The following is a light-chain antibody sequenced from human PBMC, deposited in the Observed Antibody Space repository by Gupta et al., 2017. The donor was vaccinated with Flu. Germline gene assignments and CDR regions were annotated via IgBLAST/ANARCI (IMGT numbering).Light chain of an antibody. J-gene: IGKJ5*01. Sequence: IQMTQSPSSLSASVGDRVTITCQASHDIKYYLNWYQQKPGKAAKLLIHDASNLESGVPPRSMRGGSGTAYTSIISSRQPEDKSTDYCQQYGNYPPVSFGQGTRLEIK. CDR1: HDIKYY. CDR3: QQYGNYPPVS. CDR2: DAS. V-gene: IGKV1-33*01.